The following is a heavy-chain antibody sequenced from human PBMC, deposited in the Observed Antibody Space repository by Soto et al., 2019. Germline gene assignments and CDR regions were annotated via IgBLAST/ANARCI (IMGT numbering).Heavy chain of an antibody. J-gene: IGHJ5*02. CDR3: ARDRRDGYNWIDH. CDR1: GFDFTTYG. D-gene: IGHD5-12*01. V-gene: IGHV3-30*03. Sequence: QVQLVQSGGGVVQPGGSLRLSCAASGFDFTTYGFHWVRQAPGKGLEWVALISSDGSDTFYADSVKGRFTVSSDNSRNTLYLQMDSLRPDDTAVYYCARDRRDGYNWIDHWGQGTLVAVSP. CDR2: ISSDGSDT.